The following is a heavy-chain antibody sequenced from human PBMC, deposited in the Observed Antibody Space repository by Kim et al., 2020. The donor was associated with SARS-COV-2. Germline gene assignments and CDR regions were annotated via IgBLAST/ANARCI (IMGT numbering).Heavy chain of an antibody. J-gene: IGHJ4*02. CDR3: ATGIRNYDTVTGSYSRGPYFDY. V-gene: IGHV1-24*01. CDR2: FDPEDGGK. CDR1: GYTLSKLP. D-gene: IGHD3-9*01. Sequence: ASVKVSCKLSGYTLSKLPMHWVRQAPGKGLEWMGGFDPEDGGKFYTQKFQGRVTMTEDTSTDTAYMELTGLISEDTAVYYCATGIRNYDTVTGSYSRGPYFDYWGQGTLLTVSS.